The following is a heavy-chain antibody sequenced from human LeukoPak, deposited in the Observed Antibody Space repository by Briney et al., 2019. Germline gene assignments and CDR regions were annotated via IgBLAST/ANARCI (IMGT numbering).Heavy chain of an antibody. D-gene: IGHD2-15*01. CDR3: ARVHCSGGSCYLDY. CDR2: IYYSGST. Sequence: SETLSLTCTVSGGSISSSSYYWGWIRQPPGKGLEWIGSIYYSGSTNYNPSLKSRITMSVDMSKNQFSLKLSSVTAADTAVYYCARVHCSGGSCYLDYWGQGTLVTVSS. J-gene: IGHJ4*02. V-gene: IGHV4-39*07. CDR1: GGSISSSSYY.